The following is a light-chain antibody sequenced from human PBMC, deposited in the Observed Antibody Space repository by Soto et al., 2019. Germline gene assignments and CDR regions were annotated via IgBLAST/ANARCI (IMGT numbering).Light chain of an antibody. V-gene: IGKV3-20*01. Sequence: EIGLTQSPGTLSLSPGERATLSCRASQSVSSSYLAWYQQKPGQAPRLLIYGASSRATGIPDRFSGSGSGTDFTLTISRLEPEDFALYYCPQYGSSPYTFGQGTKVEIK. CDR3: PQYGSSPYT. J-gene: IGKJ2*01. CDR2: GAS. CDR1: QSVSSSY.